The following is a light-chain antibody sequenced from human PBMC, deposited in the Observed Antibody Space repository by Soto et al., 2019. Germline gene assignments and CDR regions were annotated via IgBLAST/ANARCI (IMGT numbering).Light chain of an antibody. CDR3: ATWDTSFSGLYV. V-gene: IGLV1-44*01. CDR2: NNN. J-gene: IGLJ1*01. CDR1: SSNFGSAT. Sequence: VPTQTPSASRAPGQRVTLSCSGSSSNFGSATVNWYQHLPATAPKLLIFNNNHVPSAHPDRFSASKSVTSASLAIRCLQSEDEGDYYCATWDTSFSGLYVLGAGTKSPS.